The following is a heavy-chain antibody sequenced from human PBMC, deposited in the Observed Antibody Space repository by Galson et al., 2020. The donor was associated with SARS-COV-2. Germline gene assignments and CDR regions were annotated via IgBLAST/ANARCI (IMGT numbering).Heavy chain of an antibody. D-gene: IGHD3-22*01. Sequence: GESLKISCATSGFTFRNYWMTWVRQAPGKGLEWVASINEDGSEKFYVGSVKGRFTISRDNAKNSLYLQMNSLRAGDTAVHYCARGDYYEATGFYSLYYFMDVWGKGTTVTVSS. CDR1: GFTFRNYW. CDR3: ARGDYYEATGFYSLYYFMDV. CDR2: INEDGSEK. V-gene: IGHV3-7*03. J-gene: IGHJ6*03.